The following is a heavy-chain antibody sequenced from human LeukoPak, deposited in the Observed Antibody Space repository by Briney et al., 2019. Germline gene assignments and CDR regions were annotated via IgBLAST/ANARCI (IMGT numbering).Heavy chain of an antibody. CDR3: ARDRMIGTNTNWFDP. D-gene: IGHD1-20*01. J-gene: IGHJ5*02. Sequence: GGSLRLSCAASGFTFNSYAMTWVRQAPGKGLEWVSAISGGGVNTYYADSVKGRFTISRDNAKNSLYLQMNSLRAEDTAVYYCARDRMIGTNTNWFDPWGQGTLVTVSS. CDR1: GFTFNSYA. CDR2: ISGGGVNT. V-gene: IGHV3-23*01.